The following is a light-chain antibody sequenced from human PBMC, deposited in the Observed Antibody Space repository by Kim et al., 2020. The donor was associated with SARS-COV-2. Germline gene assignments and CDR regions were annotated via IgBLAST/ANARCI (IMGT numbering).Light chain of an antibody. V-gene: IGLV4-69*01. CDR2: LNSDGSH. Sequence: ASVKLTCTLSGGHSTYAIEWHQQQPEKGPRYLMKLNSDGSHSKGDGIPDRFSGSSSGAERYLTISSLQSEDEADYYCQTWGTGIVVFGGGTKLTVL. J-gene: IGLJ2*01. CDR1: GGHSTYA. CDR3: QTWGTGIVV.